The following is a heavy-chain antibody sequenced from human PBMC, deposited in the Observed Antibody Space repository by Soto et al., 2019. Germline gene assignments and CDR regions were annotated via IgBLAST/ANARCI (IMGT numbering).Heavy chain of an antibody. Sequence: EVQLLESGGGLVQPGGSLRPSCAASGFSFSTYAMTWVRQAPGKGLEWVSTISGSGGSTYYADSVKVRFTVSRDNSKNTLNLQMNSLRAEDTAVYYCAKLSARDYGDKIDYWGQGTLVTVSS. CDR1: GFSFSTYA. V-gene: IGHV3-23*01. D-gene: IGHD4-17*01. CDR3: AKLSARDYGDKIDY. CDR2: ISGSGGST. J-gene: IGHJ4*02.